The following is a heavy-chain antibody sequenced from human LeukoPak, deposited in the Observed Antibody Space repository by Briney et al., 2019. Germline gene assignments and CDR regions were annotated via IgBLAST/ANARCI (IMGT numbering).Heavy chain of an antibody. J-gene: IGHJ6*03. CDR1: GYTFTNYG. CDR2: ISAYNGNG. V-gene: IGHV1-18*01. D-gene: IGHD4-11*01. CDR3: ARDRRVTTATTRDYYYMDV. Sequence: ASVKVSCKASGYTFTNYGISWVRQAPGQGLEWMGWISAYNGNGNYAQKLQGRVTMTTDTSTSTAYMELRSLRSNDTAVYYCARDRRVTTATTRDYYYMDVWGKGTTVTVSS.